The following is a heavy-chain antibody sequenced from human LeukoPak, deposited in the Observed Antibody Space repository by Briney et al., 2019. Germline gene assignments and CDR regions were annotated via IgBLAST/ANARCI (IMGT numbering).Heavy chain of an antibody. CDR3: ARYSSSWYVDDAFDI. J-gene: IGHJ3*02. CDR1: GGSISSYY. CDR2: IYYSGST. V-gene: IGHV4-59*01. D-gene: IGHD6-13*01. Sequence: PSETLSLTCTVSGGSISSYYWSWIRQPPGKGLEWIGYIYYSGSTNYNPSLKSRVTISVDTSKNQFSLKLSSVTAADTAVYYCARYSSSWYVDDAFDIWGQGTMVTVSS.